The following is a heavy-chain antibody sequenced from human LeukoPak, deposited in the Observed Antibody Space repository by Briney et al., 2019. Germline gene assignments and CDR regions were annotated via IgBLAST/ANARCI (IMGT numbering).Heavy chain of an antibody. CDR2: IYYSGST. V-gene: IGHV4-39*01. J-gene: IGHJ5*02. CDR3: ARWGGIYVGWFDP. Sequence: SETLSLTCTVSGGSISSSSYYWGWIRQPPGKGLEWIGSIYYSGSTYYNPSFKSRVTIFVDTSKNQFSLNLSSVTAADTAVYYCARWGGIYVGWFDPWGQGTLVTVSS. CDR1: GGSISSSSYY. D-gene: IGHD5-12*01.